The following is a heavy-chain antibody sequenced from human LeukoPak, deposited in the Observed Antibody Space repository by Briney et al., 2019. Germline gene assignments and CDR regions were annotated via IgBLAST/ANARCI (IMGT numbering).Heavy chain of an antibody. CDR2: IKQDGSEK. D-gene: IGHD3-22*01. J-gene: IGHJ4*02. CDR1: GFTFSSYE. CDR3: ARKNDYYDSSGYYEVLDY. Sequence: GGSLRLSCAASGFTFSSYEMNWVRQAPGKGLEWVANIKQDGSEKYYVDSVKGRFTISRDNAKNSLYLQMNSLRAEDTAVYYCARKNDYYDSSGYYEVLDYWGQGTLVTVSS. V-gene: IGHV3-7*01.